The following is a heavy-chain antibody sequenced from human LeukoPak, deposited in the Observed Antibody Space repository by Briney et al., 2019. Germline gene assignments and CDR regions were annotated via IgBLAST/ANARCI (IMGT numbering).Heavy chain of an antibody. Sequence: PGRSLRLSCAASGFTFNSHGMHWVRRAPGKGLEWVALISYDGSDKYYADSVKGRFTISRDNSKNTLYLQMNSLRAEDTAICYCARGRYYYDTSGYFDYWGQGTLVTVSS. V-gene: IGHV3-30*19. J-gene: IGHJ4*02. D-gene: IGHD3-22*01. CDR2: ISYDGSDK. CDR1: GFTFNSHG. CDR3: ARGRYYYDTSGYFDY.